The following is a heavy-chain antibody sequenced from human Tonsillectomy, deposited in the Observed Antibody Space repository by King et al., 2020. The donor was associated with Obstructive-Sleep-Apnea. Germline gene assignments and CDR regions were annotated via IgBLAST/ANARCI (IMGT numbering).Heavy chain of an antibody. CDR2: IYWDVDK. D-gene: IGHD6-13*01. Sequence: TLKESGPTLVKPTQTLTLTCTFSGFSLSSSGVGVGWIRQPPGKPLEWLALIYWDVDKRYSPSLKSRVTITKDTSKNQVVLTMTNMDPVDTATYYCAHSRFSSSLWGMDVWGQGTTVTVSS. V-gene: IGHV2-5*02. CDR1: GFSLSSSGVG. CDR3: AHSRFSSSLWGMDV. J-gene: IGHJ6*02.